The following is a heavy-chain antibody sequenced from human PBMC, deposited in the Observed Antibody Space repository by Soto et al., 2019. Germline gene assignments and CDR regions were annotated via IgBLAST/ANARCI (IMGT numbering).Heavy chain of an antibody. D-gene: IGHD2-15*01. CDR1: GYTFTSYG. Sequence: ASVKVSCKASGYTFTSYGISWVRQAPGQGLEWMGWISAYNGNTNYAQKLQGRVTMTTDTSTSTAYMELRSLRSDDTAVYYCAGAKVGYCSGGSCYAGEGAFDIWG. CDR3: AGAKVGYCSGGSCYAGEGAFDI. V-gene: IGHV1-18*01. CDR2: ISAYNGNT. J-gene: IGHJ3*02.